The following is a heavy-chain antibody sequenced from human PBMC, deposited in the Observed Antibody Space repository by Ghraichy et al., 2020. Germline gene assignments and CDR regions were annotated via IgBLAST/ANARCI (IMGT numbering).Heavy chain of an antibody. CDR2: ISAYNGNT. D-gene: IGHD3-22*01. CDR1: GYTFTSYG. CDR3: ARVRGQYYYDSSGYYPFDY. V-gene: IGHV1-18*01. J-gene: IGHJ4*02. Sequence: ASVKVSCKASGYTFTSYGISWVRQAPGQGLEWMGWISAYNGNTNYAQKLQGRVTMTTDTSTSTAYMELRSLRSDDTAVYYCARVRGQYYYDSSGYYPFDYWGQGTLVTVSS.